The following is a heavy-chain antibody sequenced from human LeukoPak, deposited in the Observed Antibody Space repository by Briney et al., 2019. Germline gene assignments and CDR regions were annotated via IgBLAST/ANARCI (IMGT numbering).Heavy chain of an antibody. CDR3: ARRDHSMAGINYFDY. CDR2: IYPGDSDT. D-gene: IGHD6-19*01. V-gene: IGHV5-51*01. J-gene: IGHJ4*02. Sequence: GESLKISCKGSGYSFTNYWIGWVRQMPGKGLEWMGIIYPGDSDTRYSPSFQGQVTISADKSISTAYLQWSSLKASDTAMYYCARRDHSMAGINYFDYWGQGTLVTVPS. CDR1: GYSFTNYW.